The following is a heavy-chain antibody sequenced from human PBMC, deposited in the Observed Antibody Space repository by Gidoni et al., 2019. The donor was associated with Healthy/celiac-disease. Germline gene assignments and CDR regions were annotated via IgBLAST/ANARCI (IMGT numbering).Heavy chain of an antibody. D-gene: IGHD3-22*01. J-gene: IGHJ4*02. CDR3: ARDLYYYDSSGYNYYFDY. CDR2: IYSGGST. CDR1: GFTVSSHY. V-gene: IGHV3-66*01. Sequence: EVQLVESGGGLVQPGGSLRLSCTASGFTVSSHYMSWVRQAPGKGLEWVSVIYSGGSTYYADSVKGRFTISRDNSKNTLFLQMNSLRAEDTAVYFCARDLYYYDSSGYNYYFDYWGQGTLVTVSS.